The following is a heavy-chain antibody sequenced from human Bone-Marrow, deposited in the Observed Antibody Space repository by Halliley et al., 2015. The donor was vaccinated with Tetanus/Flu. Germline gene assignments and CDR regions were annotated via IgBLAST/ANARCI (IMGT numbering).Heavy chain of an antibody. V-gene: IGHV3-43*02. J-gene: IGHJ6*02. D-gene: IGHD6-25*01. CDR3: AKEIRLTAAGFYYSPMDV. CDR2: IAGEDGRP. Sequence: IAGEDGRPFYADSVKGRFPISRDNSKNTLYLQMNSLRTEDPALYYCAKEIRLTAAGFYYSPMDVWGQGTTVTVSS.